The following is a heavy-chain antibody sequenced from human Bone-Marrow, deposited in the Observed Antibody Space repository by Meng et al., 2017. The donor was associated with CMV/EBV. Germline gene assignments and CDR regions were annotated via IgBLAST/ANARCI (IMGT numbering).Heavy chain of an antibody. CDR1: GFIDNNYY. CDR2: IYTGGTT. D-gene: IGHD2-2*01. Sequence: GESLKISCLVSGFIDNNYYMTWVRQAPGKGLEWVSAIYTGGTTYYADSVKGRFTISRDNSKNTLYLQMNSLRAEDTAVYYCAKGPYCSSTSCSYSAGGRGYFDYWGQGTLVTVSS. J-gene: IGHJ4*02. V-gene: IGHV3-66*02. CDR3: AKGPYCSSTSCSYSAGGRGYFDY.